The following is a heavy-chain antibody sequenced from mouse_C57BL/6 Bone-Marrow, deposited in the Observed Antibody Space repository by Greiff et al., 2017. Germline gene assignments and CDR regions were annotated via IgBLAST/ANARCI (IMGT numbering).Heavy chain of an antibody. CDR2: ISSGGSYT. Sequence: EVMLVESGGDLVKPGGSLKLSCAASGFTFSSYGMSWVRQTPDQRLEWVATISSGGSYTYYPDSVKGRFTISRDNAKNTLYLQLSSLKSEDTAMYYFARLFITTLVYFDYWGQGTTHTVSS. V-gene: IGHV5-6*01. CDR1: GFTFSSYG. D-gene: IGHD1-1*01. CDR3: ARLFITTLVYFDY. J-gene: IGHJ2*01.